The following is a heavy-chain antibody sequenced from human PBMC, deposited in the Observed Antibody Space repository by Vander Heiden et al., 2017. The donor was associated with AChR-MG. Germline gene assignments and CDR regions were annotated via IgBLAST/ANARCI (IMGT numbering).Heavy chain of an antibody. Sequence: QVQLVESGGGLVKPGGSLRLSCAASGFTFSDYYMGWIRQAPGKGLEWVSYISSSGSTIYYADSVKGRFTISRDNAKNSLYLQMNSLRAEDTAVYYCATKQTVVTRLGYYYYGMDVWGQGTTVTVSS. J-gene: IGHJ6*02. CDR3: ATKQTVVTRLGYYYYGMDV. V-gene: IGHV3-11*01. D-gene: IGHD2-15*01. CDR2: ISSSGSTI. CDR1: GFTFSDYY.